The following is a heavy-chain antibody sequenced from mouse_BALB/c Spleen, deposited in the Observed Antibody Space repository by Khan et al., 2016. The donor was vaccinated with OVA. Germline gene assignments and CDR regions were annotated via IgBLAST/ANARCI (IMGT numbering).Heavy chain of an antibody. V-gene: IGHV5-17*02. CDR2: ISGDSSTI. D-gene: IGHD1-1*01. CDR1: GFTFSSYG. Sequence: EVELVESGGGLVHPGGSRKLSCAASGFTFSSYGMHWVRQAPEKGLEWVAYISGDSSTIYYTDTVKGRFTISRDNPKNTLSLQMTSLMSEDTAMYYCATSYYYGYYFDYWGPGTTLTVSS. CDR3: ATSYYYGYYFDY. J-gene: IGHJ2*01.